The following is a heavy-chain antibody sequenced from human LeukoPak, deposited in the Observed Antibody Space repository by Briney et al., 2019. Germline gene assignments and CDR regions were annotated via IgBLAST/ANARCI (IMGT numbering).Heavy chain of an antibody. CDR1: GVPFSNYA. V-gene: IGHV3-23*01. CDR3: AKDIAQGYTFGSIEQDY. D-gene: IGHD5-18*01. Sequence: GGSLRLSCAASGVPFSNYAMSWVRQAPGKGLEWVASISERGDGTYYAGSMKGRFTISRDNAKNMVYLQINSLRAEDTAIYYCAKDIAQGYTFGSIEQDYWGQGTLVTVSS. J-gene: IGHJ4*02. CDR2: ISERGDGT.